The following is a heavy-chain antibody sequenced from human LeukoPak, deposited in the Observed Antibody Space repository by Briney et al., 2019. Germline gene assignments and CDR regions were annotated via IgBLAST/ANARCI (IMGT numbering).Heavy chain of an antibody. Sequence: SQTLSLTCTVSGGSISSVDYYWSWIRHPPGKGLEWIGYIYYSGSTYYNPSLKSRVTISVDPSNNQFSLKLSSVTAADTAVYYCARDRIVVVVAASILYGFDPWGQGTLVTVSS. D-gene: IGHD2-15*01. CDR1: GGSISSVDYY. CDR2: IYYSGST. CDR3: ARDRIVVVVAASILYGFDP. J-gene: IGHJ5*02. V-gene: IGHV4-30-4*08.